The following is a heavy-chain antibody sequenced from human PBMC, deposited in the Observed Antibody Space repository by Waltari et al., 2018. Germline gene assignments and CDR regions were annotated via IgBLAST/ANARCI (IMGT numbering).Heavy chain of an antibody. J-gene: IGHJ4*02. CDR2: IYYSGST. Sequence: QVQLQESGPGLVKPSETLSLTCTVSGGSISSYYWSWIRQPPGKGLEWIGYIYYSGSTNYNPALKSRVTISVDTSKNQFSLKLSSVTAADTAVYYCARVRMVREPTLDYWGQGTLVTVSS. CDR1: GGSISSYY. V-gene: IGHV4-59*01. CDR3: ARVRMVREPTLDY. D-gene: IGHD3-10*01.